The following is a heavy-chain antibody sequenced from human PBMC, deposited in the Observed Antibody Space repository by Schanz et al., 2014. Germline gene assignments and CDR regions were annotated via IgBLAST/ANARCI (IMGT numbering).Heavy chain of an antibody. CDR3: ARGPSQGYSYGHNIGAYYYGMDV. Sequence: VQLEQSGAEVKKPGSSVKVSCKASGGTFSSFGINWVRQAPGQGLEWMGRIVPIAGITNYAQRFQGRVTITADKSSDTAYMELSSLRSDDTAVYYCARGPSQGYSYGHNIGAYYYGMDVWGQGTTVTVSS. CDR1: GGTFSSFG. V-gene: IGHV1-69*04. J-gene: IGHJ6*02. CDR2: IVPIAGIT. D-gene: IGHD5-18*01.